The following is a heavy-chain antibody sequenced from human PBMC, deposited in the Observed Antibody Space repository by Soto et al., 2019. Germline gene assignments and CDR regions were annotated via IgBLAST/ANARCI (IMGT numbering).Heavy chain of an antibody. V-gene: IGHV3-11*01. Sequence: LRLSFAASGFKFGDHYMTWIRQAPGKGLEWVSKISGDGTTQYYADSVKGRFTVSRDNAKNSLHLQMNSLRAEDTALYYCAGDPFYYASGFWGQGTLVTVSS. CDR3: AGDPFYYASGF. CDR2: ISGDGTTQ. D-gene: IGHD3-10*01. J-gene: IGHJ4*02. CDR1: GFKFGDHY.